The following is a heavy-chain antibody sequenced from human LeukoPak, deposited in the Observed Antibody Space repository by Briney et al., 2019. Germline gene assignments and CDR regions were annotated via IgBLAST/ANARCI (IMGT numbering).Heavy chain of an antibody. CDR1: GFTFSSYW. CDR2: IRQDGGKK. D-gene: IGHD3-10*01. J-gene: IGHJ5*01. V-gene: IGHV3-7*01. Sequence: GGSLTLSCTASGFTFSSYWMTWVRQTPEKGLEWVANIRQDGGKKDYVASVKGRFTISRDNAKNSLYLQMNSLRAEDTAVYYCARYYYASAFDSRGQGTLVTVSS. CDR3: ARYYYASAFDS.